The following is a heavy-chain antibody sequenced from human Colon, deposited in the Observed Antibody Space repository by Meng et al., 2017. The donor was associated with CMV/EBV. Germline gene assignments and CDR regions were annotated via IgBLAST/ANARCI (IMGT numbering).Heavy chain of an antibody. CDR2: ISGTGEKT. V-gene: IGHV3-23*01. CDR1: GFPFSHYA. Sequence: GESLKISCTASGFPFSHYAMTWVRQAPGRGLEWVSTISGTGEKTYFADSLKGRVTISRDNSNNTLSLRLRGLRAEDTAIYYCSRDYTNAVVPDSLGYWGQGTLVTVSS. D-gene: IGHD2-8*01. CDR3: SRDYTNAVVPDSLGY. J-gene: IGHJ4*02.